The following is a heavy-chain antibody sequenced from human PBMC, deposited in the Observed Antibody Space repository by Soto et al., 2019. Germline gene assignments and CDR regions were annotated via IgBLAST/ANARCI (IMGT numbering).Heavy chain of an antibody. CDR3: AKRNWGGWYFDL. J-gene: IGHJ2*01. D-gene: IGHD7-27*01. Sequence: VQLLESGGGLVQPGGSLRLSCAASGFTFSSYAMSWVRQAPGKGLEWVSVISGSGGSTYYADSVKGRFTISRDNSKNTLYLQMNSLRAEDTAVYYCAKRNWGGWYFDLWGRGTLVTVSS. V-gene: IGHV3-23*01. CDR2: ISGSGGST. CDR1: GFTFSSYA.